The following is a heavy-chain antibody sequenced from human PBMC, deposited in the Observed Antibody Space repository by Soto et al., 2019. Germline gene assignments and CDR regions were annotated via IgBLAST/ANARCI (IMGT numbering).Heavy chain of an antibody. CDR2: IYSGGNA. J-gene: IGHJ5*02. CDR1: GFTVSSNY. CDR3: VVAIDP. Sequence: GGSLRLSCAASGFTVSSNYMSWVRQAPGKGLEWVSVIYSGGNAYYADSVKGRFTISRDNSKNTLYLQMNNLRAEDTAVYYCVVAIDPWGQGTLVTVSS. V-gene: IGHV3-53*01.